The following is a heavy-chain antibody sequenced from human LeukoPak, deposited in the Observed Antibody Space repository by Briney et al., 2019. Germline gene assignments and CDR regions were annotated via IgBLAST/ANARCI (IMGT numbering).Heavy chain of an antibody. CDR3: ARDYGRQTTVETPT. CDR2: IYYSGST. CDR1: GGSISSGGYY. J-gene: IGHJ5*02. Sequence: PSQTLSLTCTVSGGSISSGGYYWSWIRQHPGKGLEWIGYIYYSGSTYYNPSLKSRVSISVDTSKNQFSLKLSSVTAADTAVYYCARDYGRQTTVETPTWGQGTLVTVSS. V-gene: IGHV4-31*03. D-gene: IGHD4-23*01.